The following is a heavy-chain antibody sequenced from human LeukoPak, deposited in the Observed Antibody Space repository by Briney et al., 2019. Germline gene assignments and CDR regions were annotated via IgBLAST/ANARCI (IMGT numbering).Heavy chain of an antibody. CDR3: ARREGYYFDY. Sequence: GESLQISCKGSGYSFTSYWIGWVRQMPGKGLEWMGIIYPDDSGSRYSPSFQGQVTISADKSISTAYLQWNSLKASDTAMYYCARREGYYFDYWGQGTLVTVSS. CDR2: IYPDDSGS. V-gene: IGHV5-51*01. CDR1: GYSFTSYW. J-gene: IGHJ4*02. D-gene: IGHD1-26*01.